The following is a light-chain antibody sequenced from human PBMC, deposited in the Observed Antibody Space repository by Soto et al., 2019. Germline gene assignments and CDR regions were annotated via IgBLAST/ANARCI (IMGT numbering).Light chain of an antibody. CDR2: EVN. Sequence: QSALTQPASVSGSPGQSITISCSGTSSDIGGYNYVSWYQHHPGKAPKLMIYEVNNRPSGVSNRFSGSKSGATASLTISGLQAEDEADYYCSSYTTHSTWVFGGGTKLTVL. CDR3: SSYTTHSTWV. J-gene: IGLJ3*02. V-gene: IGLV2-14*01. CDR1: SSDIGGYNY.